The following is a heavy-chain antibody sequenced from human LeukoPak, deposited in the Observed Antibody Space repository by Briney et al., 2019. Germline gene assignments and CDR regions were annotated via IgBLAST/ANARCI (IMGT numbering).Heavy chain of an antibody. D-gene: IGHD2-21*02. CDR2: ISSSSSYI. CDR1: GFSFSSYT. Sequence: GGALRLFFAGPGFSFSSYTMNLVRPGPGEGVGGVSIISSSSSYIYYADSVKGRFTISRDNAKNALYLQMNSLRVEDTAVYYCARDGRCGGDCYASWGQGTLVTVSS. J-gene: IGHJ4*02. CDR3: ARDGRCGGDCYAS. V-gene: IGHV3-21*01.